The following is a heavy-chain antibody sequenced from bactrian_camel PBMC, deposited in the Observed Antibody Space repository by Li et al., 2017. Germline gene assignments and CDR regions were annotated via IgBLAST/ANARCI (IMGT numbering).Heavy chain of an antibody. Sequence: VQLVESGGGSVQAGGSLTLSCAAGRYTYKRNCMGWFRQRPGKDREGLAVLWIGGATTSYADSVKGRFIITRDKAKDLVYLQMNGLQPEDTGTYYCAADQLYGTCRDVLNFPARGQGTQVTVS. J-gene: IGHJ4*01. CDR2: LWIGGATT. V-gene: IGHV3S42*01. CDR1: RYTYKRNC. CDR3: AADQLYGTCRDVLNFPA. D-gene: IGHD6*01.